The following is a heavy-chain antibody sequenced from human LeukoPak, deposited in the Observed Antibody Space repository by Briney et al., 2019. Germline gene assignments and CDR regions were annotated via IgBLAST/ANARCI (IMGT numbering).Heavy chain of an antibody. Sequence: SETLSLTCTVSGGSISSYYWSWIRQPPGKGLEWIGYIYYSGGTNYNPSLKSRVTISVDTSKNQFSLKLSSVTAADTAVYYCARLRRDGYNLDYWGQGTLVTVSS. CDR2: IYYSGGT. CDR1: GGSISSYY. J-gene: IGHJ4*02. V-gene: IGHV4-59*01. D-gene: IGHD5-24*01. CDR3: ARLRRDGYNLDY.